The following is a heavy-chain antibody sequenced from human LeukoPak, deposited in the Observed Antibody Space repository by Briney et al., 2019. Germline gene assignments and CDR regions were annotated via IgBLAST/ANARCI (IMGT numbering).Heavy chain of an antibody. Sequence: GGSLRLSCAASGFTLSSHWMSWVRQVPGKGLEWVANMKQDGSVRHYVDSVKGRFTISRDNAKNSLYLQMNSLRAEDTALYYCARDSTSCRGCAFDIWGQGTMVTVSS. V-gene: IGHV3-7*01. J-gene: IGHJ3*02. D-gene: IGHD2-2*01. CDR2: MKQDGSVR. CDR3: ARDSTSCRGCAFDI. CDR1: GFTLSSHW.